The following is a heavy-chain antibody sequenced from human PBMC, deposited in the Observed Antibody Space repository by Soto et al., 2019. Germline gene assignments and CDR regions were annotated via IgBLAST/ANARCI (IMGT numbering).Heavy chain of an antibody. J-gene: IGHJ5*02. CDR3: ARDVVHGDARYFPS. CDR1: GFTFSSYT. D-gene: IGHD4-17*01. Sequence: QIQLVESGGGVVQPGRSLRFTCAASGFTFSSYTMHWVRQAPGKGLEWVALIFHDGDKIYYSDSVKGRFTISRDNSKSTVYLQMNSLRGEDTATYYCARDVVHGDARYFPSWGQGTLVTVSS. V-gene: IGHV3-30-3*01. CDR2: IFHDGDKI.